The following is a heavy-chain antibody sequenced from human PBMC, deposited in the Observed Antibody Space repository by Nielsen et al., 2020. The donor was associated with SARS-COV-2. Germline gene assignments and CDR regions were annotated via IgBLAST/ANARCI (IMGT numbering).Heavy chain of an antibody. Sequence: SCAASGFTFSSYWMSWVRQAPGKGLEWVANIKQDGSEKYYVDSVKGRFTISRDNAKNSLYLQMNSLRAEDTAVYYCAREQSIAATYYYGMDVWGQGTTVTVSS. V-gene: IGHV3-7*04. D-gene: IGHD6-6*01. CDR3: AREQSIAATYYYGMDV. CDR1: GFTFSSYW. J-gene: IGHJ6*02. CDR2: IKQDGSEK.